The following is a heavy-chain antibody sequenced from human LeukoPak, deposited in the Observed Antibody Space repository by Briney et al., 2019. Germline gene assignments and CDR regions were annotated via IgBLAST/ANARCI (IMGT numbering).Heavy chain of an antibody. CDR2: VYYIGST. J-gene: IGHJ6*02. CDR1: GGSISSYY. D-gene: IGHD3-10*01. V-gene: IGHV4-59*08. Sequence: SETLSLTCTVSGGSISSYYWSWIRQPPGKGLEGVGYVYYIGSTNYNPSLKSRVTISLDTSKTQFSLKLSSVTAADTAVYYCASSSITMVRGVIYYYGMDVWGQGTTVTVSS. CDR3: ASSSITMVRGVIYYYGMDV.